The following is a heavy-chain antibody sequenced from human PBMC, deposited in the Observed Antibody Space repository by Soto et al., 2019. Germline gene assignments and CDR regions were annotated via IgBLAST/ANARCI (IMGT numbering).Heavy chain of an antibody. CDR1: GYTLTELS. CDR2: FDPEDGET. Sequence: ASVKVSCKVSGYTLTELSMHWVRQAPGKGLEWMGGFDPEDGETIYAQKFQGRVTMTEDTSTDTAYMELSSLRSEDTAVYYCATAGSRGYSGYPALGDWGQGTMVTV. D-gene: IGHD5-12*01. J-gene: IGHJ4*01. CDR3: ATAGSRGYSGYPALGD. V-gene: IGHV1-24*01.